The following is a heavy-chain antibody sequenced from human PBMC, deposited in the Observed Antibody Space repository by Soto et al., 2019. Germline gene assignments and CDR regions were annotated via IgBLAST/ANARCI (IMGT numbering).Heavy chain of an antibody. CDR2: ISYDGSNK. V-gene: IGHV3-30-3*01. J-gene: IGHJ4*02. CDR3: ARDRMTTVTTLDY. D-gene: IGHD4-17*01. Sequence: SLRLSCAASGFTFSSYAMHWVRQAPGKGLEWVAVISYDGSNKYYADSVKGRFTISRDDSKNTLYLQMNSLRAEDTAVYYCARDRMTTVTTLDYWGQGTLDTVSS. CDR1: GFTFSSYA.